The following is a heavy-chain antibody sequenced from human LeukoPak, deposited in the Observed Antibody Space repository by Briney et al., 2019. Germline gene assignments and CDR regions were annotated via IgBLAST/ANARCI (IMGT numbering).Heavy chain of an antibody. Sequence: PGGSLRLSCAASGFNFNDYEMNWVRQAPGKGLEWIAYINSGSNSIYYADSVRGRVTISRHSASQSVHLQMNSLRVEDTGVYFCAREGNAFELWGQGTVVTVSS. CDR2: INSGSNSI. J-gene: IGHJ3*01. CDR1: GFNFNDYE. V-gene: IGHV3-48*03. D-gene: IGHD6-13*01. CDR3: AREGNAFEL.